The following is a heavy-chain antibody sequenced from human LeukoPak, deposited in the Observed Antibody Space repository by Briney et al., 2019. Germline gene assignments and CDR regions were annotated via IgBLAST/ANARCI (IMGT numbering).Heavy chain of an antibody. CDR3: ARPGIAVAGEFFDY. CDR1: GFNFRDAA. CDR2: IRSSSSYI. D-gene: IGHD6-19*01. J-gene: IGHJ4*02. V-gene: IGHV3-21*01. Sequence: GGSLRLSCAASGFNFRDAAMTWVRQAPGKGLEWVSFIRSSSSYIYYADSVKGRFTISRDNAKNSLYLQMNSLRAEDTAVYYCARPGIAVAGEFFDYWGQGTLVTVSS.